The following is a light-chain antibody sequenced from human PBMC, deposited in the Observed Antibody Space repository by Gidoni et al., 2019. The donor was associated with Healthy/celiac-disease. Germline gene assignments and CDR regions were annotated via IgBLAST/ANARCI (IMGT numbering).Light chain of an antibody. CDR2: DAS. J-gene: IGKJ4*01. V-gene: IGKV3-11*01. CDR3: QQRSNWPPSLT. CDR1: QSVSSY. Sequence: EIVFTQSPATLSLSPGERATLSCRASQSVSSYLAWYQQKTGQAPRLLIYDASNRATGIPARFSGSGSGTDFTLTISSLEPEDFAVYYCQQRSNWPPSLTFXGXTKVEIK.